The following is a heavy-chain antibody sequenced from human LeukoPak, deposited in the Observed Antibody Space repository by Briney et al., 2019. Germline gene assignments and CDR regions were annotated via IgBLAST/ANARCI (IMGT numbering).Heavy chain of an antibody. J-gene: IGHJ2*01. CDR2: IYHSGST. CDR1: GHSISSGYY. V-gene: IGHV4-38-2*02. Sequence: SETLSLTCIVSGHSISSGYYWGWIRQPPGKGLEWIGIIYHSGSTYYDPSLKSRVTISLDTSKNQFSLKLSSVTAADTAVYYCATSRAELWGRGTLVTVSS. D-gene: IGHD2-2*01. CDR3: ATSRAEL.